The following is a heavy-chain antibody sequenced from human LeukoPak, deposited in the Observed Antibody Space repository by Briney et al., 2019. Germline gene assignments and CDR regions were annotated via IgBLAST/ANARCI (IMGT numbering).Heavy chain of an antibody. CDR1: GFTFSSYG. D-gene: IGHD6-13*01. Sequence: GGSLRLSCAASGFTFSSYGMHWVRQAPGKGLEWVAVISYDGSNKYYADSVKGRFTISRDNSKNTLYLQMNSLRAEDTAVYYCAKADRIAAAGTGVPIYWGQGTLVTVSS. J-gene: IGHJ4*02. CDR3: AKADRIAAAGTGVPIY. V-gene: IGHV3-30*18. CDR2: ISYDGSNK.